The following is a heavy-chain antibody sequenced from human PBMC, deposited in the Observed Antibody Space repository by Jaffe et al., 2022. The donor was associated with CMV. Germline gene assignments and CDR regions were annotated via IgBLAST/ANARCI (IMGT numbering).Heavy chain of an antibody. J-gene: IGHJ4*02. CDR3: AHSPAAIHFDE. D-gene: IGHD6-13*01. CDR2: IYWNGDK. V-gene: IGHV2-5*01. CDR1: GFSLTTSGVA. Sequence: QITLKESGPTLVKPTQTLTLTCDFSGFSLTTSGVAVAWIRQPPGKALEWLALIYWNGDKRYRSSLKTRLTITKDTSKDQVVLTMTNMDPVDTATYYCAHSPAAIHFDEWSQGTLVTVSS.